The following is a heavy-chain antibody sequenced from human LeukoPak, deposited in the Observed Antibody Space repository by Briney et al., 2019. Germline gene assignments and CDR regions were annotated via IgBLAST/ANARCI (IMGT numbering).Heavy chain of an antibody. J-gene: IGHJ5*02. Sequence: GRSLRLSCAASGFTFATYAMSWVPPPPGEGVECGSSIRGSAEITYYADSVRGRFTISRENSKNTLYLQMNSLRAEDTAVYYCAKGVRVGYVANWFDPWGQGTLVTVSS. CDR2: IRGSAEIT. D-gene: IGHD5-12*01. CDR3: AKGVRVGYVANWFDP. CDR1: GFTFATYA. V-gene: IGHV3-23*01.